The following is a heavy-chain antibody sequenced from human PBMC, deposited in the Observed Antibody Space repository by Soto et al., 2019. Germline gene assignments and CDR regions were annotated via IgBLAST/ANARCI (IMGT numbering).Heavy chain of an antibody. V-gene: IGHV3-53*04. J-gene: IGHJ4*02. D-gene: IGHD6-6*01. CDR1: GFTVSSNY. CDR3: ARDLPFGYSSSGAFDY. Sequence: EVQLVESGGGLVQPGGSLRLSCAASGFTVSSNYMSWVRQAPGKGLEWVSVIYSGGSTYYADSVKGRFTISRHNSKNRVYLQMTGLRAEDTAVYYCARDLPFGYSSSGAFDYGGQGTLVTVSS. CDR2: IYSGGST.